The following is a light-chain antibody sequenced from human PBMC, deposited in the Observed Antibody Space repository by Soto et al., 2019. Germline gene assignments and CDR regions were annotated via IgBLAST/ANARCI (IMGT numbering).Light chain of an antibody. Sequence: ELIMTQSPATLSVSPGQRATLSFRASQSIDTNLAWYQQKPGQPPRLLIYDASTRATDIPARFTGSGSGTEFTLTISSLQSADFAVYYCQQYNNWPPTWTFGQGTKVDI. V-gene: IGKV3-15*01. CDR3: QQYNNWPPTWT. J-gene: IGKJ1*01. CDR1: QSIDTN. CDR2: DAS.